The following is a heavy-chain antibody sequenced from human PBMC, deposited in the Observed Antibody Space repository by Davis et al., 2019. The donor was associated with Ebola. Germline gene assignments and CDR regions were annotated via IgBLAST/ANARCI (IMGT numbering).Heavy chain of an antibody. Sequence: PRGSLRLSCAASGFTFSDYTINWIRQAPGKGLEWVSSISSSSTYIDYADSVKGRFIISRDDARNSLYLQMNSLRADDTAMYYCARDDRDDRHLLLTSFDSWGQGALVTVSS. J-gene: IGHJ4*02. CDR3: ARDDRDDRHLLLTSFDS. CDR1: GFTFSDYT. V-gene: IGHV3-21*01. CDR2: ISSSSTYI. D-gene: IGHD2-2*01.